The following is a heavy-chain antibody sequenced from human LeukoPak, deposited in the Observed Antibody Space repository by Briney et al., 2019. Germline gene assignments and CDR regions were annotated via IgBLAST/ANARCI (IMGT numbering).Heavy chain of an antibody. CDR1: GGTSSSYA. CDR2: IIPIFGTA. D-gene: IGHD2-15*01. Sequence: SVKVSCKASGGTSSSYAISWVRQAPGQGLEWMGGIIPIFGTANYAQKFQGRVTITADESTSTAYMELSSLRSEDTAVYYCAREREKPCSGGSCYDLYYYGMDVWGQGTTVTVSS. V-gene: IGHV1-69*13. CDR3: AREREKPCSGGSCYDLYYYGMDV. J-gene: IGHJ6*02.